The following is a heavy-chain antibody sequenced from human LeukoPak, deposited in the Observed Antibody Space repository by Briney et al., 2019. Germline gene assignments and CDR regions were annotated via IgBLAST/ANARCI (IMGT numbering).Heavy chain of an antibody. J-gene: IGHJ4*02. Sequence: GWALRLSCAASGFIFTDYYMSWVRQAPGKGLKWVSFIDSRSTSTKYADSVKGRFSISRDNAKNTLYLHMNSLRAEDTAVYYCARGRLSNGWYDDWGQGTLVTVSS. CDR2: IDSRSTST. V-gene: IGHV3-11*06. D-gene: IGHD6-19*01. CDR3: ARGRLSNGWYDD. CDR1: GFIFTDYY.